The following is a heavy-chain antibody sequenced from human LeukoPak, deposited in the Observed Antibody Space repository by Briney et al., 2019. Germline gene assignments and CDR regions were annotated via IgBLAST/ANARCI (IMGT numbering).Heavy chain of an antibody. D-gene: IGHD3-22*01. J-gene: IGHJ4*02. CDR3: ARHYYHGSGHGGY. CDR1: GFTFSSYA. Sequence: GGSLRLSCAASGFTFSSYAMSWVRQAPGKGLEWVSAISGSGGSTYYADSVKGRFTISRDNSKNTLYLQMNSLRVKDTAVYYCARHYYHGSGHGGYWGQGTLVTVSS. V-gene: IGHV3-23*01. CDR2: ISGSGGST.